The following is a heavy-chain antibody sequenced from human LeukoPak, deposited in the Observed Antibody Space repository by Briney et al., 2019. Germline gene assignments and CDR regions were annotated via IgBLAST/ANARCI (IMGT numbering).Heavy chain of an antibody. CDR3: AKDLGPGYSSGPSLFDY. Sequence: GGSLRLSCAASGFTFSSYAMSWVRQAPGKGLDWVSAISGSGGSTYYADSVKGRFTISRDNSKNTLYLQMNSLRAEDTAVYYCAKDLGPGYSSGPSLFDYWGQGTLVTVSS. CDR2: ISGSGGST. V-gene: IGHV3-23*01. CDR1: GFTFSSYA. D-gene: IGHD6-19*01. J-gene: IGHJ4*02.